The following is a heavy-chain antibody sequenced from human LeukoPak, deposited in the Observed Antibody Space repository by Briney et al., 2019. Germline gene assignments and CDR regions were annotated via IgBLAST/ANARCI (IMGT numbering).Heavy chain of an antibody. J-gene: IGHJ4*02. Sequence: GGSLTLTCSATGVDLSDGDKHRARQSPEKGKKYLSGISGNGVATYYVDSVQGRFTVSRDNSKTTLYLQINSLRREDTAFYYCIKDRGSSGWDFDSWGQGTLLTVS. D-gene: IGHD6-19*01. CDR3: IKDRGSSGWDFDS. CDR1: GVDLSDGD. CDR2: ISGNGVAT. V-gene: IGHV3-64D*06.